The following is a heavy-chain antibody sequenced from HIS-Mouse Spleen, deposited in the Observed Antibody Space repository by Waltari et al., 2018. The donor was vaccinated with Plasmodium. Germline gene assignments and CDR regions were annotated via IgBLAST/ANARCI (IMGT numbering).Heavy chain of an antibody. V-gene: IGHV3-21*01. J-gene: IGHJ2*01. CDR1: GFTFSSYS. CDR3: AREDILTGYYNDYWYFDL. CDR2: SSSSSSYI. Sequence: EVQLVESGGGLVKPGGSLRLSCAASGFTFSSYSMNWVRQAPGKGLEWVSSSSSSSSYIYYADSVKGRFTISRDNAKNSLYLQMNSLRAEDTAVYYCAREDILTGYYNDYWYFDLWGRGTLVTVSS. D-gene: IGHD3-9*01.